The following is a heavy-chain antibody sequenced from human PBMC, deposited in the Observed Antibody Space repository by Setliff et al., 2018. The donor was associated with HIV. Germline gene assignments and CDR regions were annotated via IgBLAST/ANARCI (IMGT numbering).Heavy chain of an antibody. V-gene: IGHV1-69*05. CDR2: IIPIFGTA. J-gene: IGHJ4*02. Sequence: SVKVSCKASGGTFSSYAISWVRQAPGQGLEWMGGIIPIFGTANYAQKFQGRVTITRDTSASTLYLELSSLRSEDTAMYYCARETDWDGGFDYWGQGTLVTVSS. CDR1: GGTFSSYA. D-gene: IGHD1-1*01. CDR3: ARETDWDGGFDY.